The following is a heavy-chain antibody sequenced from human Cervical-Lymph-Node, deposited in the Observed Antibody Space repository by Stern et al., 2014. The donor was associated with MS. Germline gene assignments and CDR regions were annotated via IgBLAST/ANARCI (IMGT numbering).Heavy chain of an antibody. Sequence: EVQLVQSGAEVKKPGESLKISCKVSGYTFTNSWISWVRQVPGRGLEWMGFIYAADSDTTYSPAFQGQVTFSEDKSTRTAYMPLGSLRAADTAMYYCARTTTGTFDHWGQGTLVTVSS. D-gene: IGHD4-11*01. CDR2: IYAADSDT. CDR1: GYTFTNSW. CDR3: ARTTTGTFDH. J-gene: IGHJ4*02. V-gene: IGHV5-51*03.